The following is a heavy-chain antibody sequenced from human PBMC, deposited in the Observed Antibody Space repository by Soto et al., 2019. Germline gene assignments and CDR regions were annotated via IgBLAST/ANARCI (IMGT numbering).Heavy chain of an antibody. CDR2: IKQDGSEK. CDR3: ARVGSKYCSSSSCYFDY. V-gene: IGHV3-7*01. J-gene: IGHJ4*02. CDR1: GCTCSNDW. Sequence: PGGSLMLSCAPSGCTCSNDWMSWVRQGPGKGLEWVANIKQDGSEKFYVDSVKGRFTLSRDNAKNSLYLQMNSLRVEDTAIYYCARVGSKYCSSSSCYFDYWDQGT. D-gene: IGHD2-15*01.